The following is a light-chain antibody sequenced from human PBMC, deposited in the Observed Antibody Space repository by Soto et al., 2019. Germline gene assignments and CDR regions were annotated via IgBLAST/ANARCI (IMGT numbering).Light chain of an antibody. V-gene: IGKV3-15*01. J-gene: IGKJ1*01. CDR3: QQYNNWPPWK. Sequence: EIVLTQSPVTLSLSPGEIATLSCSASQSVTSSYIAWYQQKPGQAPRLLIYGASTRATGIPARFSGSGSGTEFTLTITSLQSEDFAVYYCQQYNNWPPWKFGQGTKVDIK. CDR2: GAS. CDR1: QSVTSS.